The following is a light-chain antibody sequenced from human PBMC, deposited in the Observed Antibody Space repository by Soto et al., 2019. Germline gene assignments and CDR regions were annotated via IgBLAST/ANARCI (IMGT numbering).Light chain of an antibody. CDR1: SSDIGAYDY. Sequence: QSVLTQPASVSGSPGQSITISCTGTSSDIGAYDYVSWFQHHPGKAPKLIIYEIHNRPSGVSFRFSGSKSGNTASLTISGLQAEDEAIYFCSSYTKTNTRVFGGGTKLTVL. CDR2: EIH. V-gene: IGLV2-14*01. J-gene: IGLJ3*02. CDR3: SSYTKTNTRV.